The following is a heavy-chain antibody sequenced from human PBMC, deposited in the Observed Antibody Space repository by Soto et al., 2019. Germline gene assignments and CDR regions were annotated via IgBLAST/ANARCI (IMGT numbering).Heavy chain of an antibody. D-gene: IGHD6-13*01. CDR2: ISAYNGNT. CDR1: GYTFTSYG. V-gene: IGHV1-18*01. J-gene: IGHJ6*02. CDR3: AREFSSSWYSYYYYGMDV. Sequence: GASVKVSCKASGYTFTSYGISWVRQAPGQGLEWMGWISAYNGNTNYAQKLQGRVTMTTDTSTSTAYMELRSLRSDDTAVYYCAREFSSSWYSYYYYGMDVWGQGTTVTVSS.